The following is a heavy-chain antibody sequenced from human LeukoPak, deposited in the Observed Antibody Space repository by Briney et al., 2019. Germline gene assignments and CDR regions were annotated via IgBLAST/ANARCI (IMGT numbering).Heavy chain of an antibody. CDR1: GGSISSGGYY. D-gene: IGHD6-13*01. CDR2: IYYSGST. CDR3: ARQEISSSYYGLDY. Sequence: SETLSLTCTVSGGSISSGGYYWSWIRQHPGKGLEWIGYIYYSGSTYYNPSLKSRVTISVDTSKNQFPLKLSSVTAADTAVYYCARQEISSSYYGLDYWGQGTLVTVSS. V-gene: IGHV4-31*03. J-gene: IGHJ4*02.